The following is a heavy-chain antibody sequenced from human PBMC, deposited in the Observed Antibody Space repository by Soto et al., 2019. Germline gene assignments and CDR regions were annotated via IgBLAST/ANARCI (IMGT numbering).Heavy chain of an antibody. D-gene: IGHD2-8*01. CDR3: AKSRPYIVLSNLGAFGI. J-gene: IGHJ3*02. CDR1: IFTFSNYA. CDR2: ISGSGGNT. V-gene: IGHV3-23*01. Sequence: GGSLRLSWASAIFTFSNYAMSWVRQAPGKGLEWVSTISGSGGNTYYADSVKGRFSISRDNSKNTLSLQMNSLSAEDTAVYYCAKSRPYIVLSNLGAFGI.